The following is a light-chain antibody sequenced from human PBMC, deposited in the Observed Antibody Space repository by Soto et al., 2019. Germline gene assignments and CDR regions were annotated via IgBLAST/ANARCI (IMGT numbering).Light chain of an antibody. CDR2: STN. Sequence: QAVVTQEPSLTVSPGGTVTLTCASSAGAVTSASYANWFQQKPGQAPRALIYSTNNRHSCTPARFSGSLLGGKAVLTVSAVQPEDEAEYYCLLYSGDGQVFGGGTKLTVL. J-gene: IGLJ2*01. CDR1: AGAVTSASY. V-gene: IGLV7-43*01. CDR3: LLYSGDGQV.